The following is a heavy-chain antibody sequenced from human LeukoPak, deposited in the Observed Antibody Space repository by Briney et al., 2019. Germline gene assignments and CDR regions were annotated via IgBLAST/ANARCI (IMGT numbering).Heavy chain of an antibody. V-gene: IGHV3-43*01. D-gene: IGHD6-19*01. CDR3: AKSGPSSGWPYYFDY. J-gene: IGHJ4*02. Sequence: GGSLRLSCAASGFTFDDYTMHWVRQAPGKGLEWVSLISWDGGSTYYADSVKGRFTISRDNSKNSLYLQMNSLRTEDTALYYCAKSGPSSGWPYYFDYWGQGTLVTVSS. CDR1: GFTFDDYT. CDR2: ISWDGGST.